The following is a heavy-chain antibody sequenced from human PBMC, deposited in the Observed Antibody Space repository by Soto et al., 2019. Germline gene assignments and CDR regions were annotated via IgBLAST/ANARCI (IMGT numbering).Heavy chain of an antibody. CDR2: VNPHSGGT. Sequence: QVQLVQSGAEVRRPGASVRVSCRASGFIFTDYYIHWVRQAPGQGLQWMGWVNPHSGGTNYGRDFMGRVTMTRDTSINTAYMELSRLRSDDTAVYYCASLGWSYYNNFDSWGQGTLVTVSS. D-gene: IGHD3-10*01. V-gene: IGHV1-2*02. CDR3: ASLGWSYYNNFDS. CDR1: GFIFTDYY. J-gene: IGHJ4*02.